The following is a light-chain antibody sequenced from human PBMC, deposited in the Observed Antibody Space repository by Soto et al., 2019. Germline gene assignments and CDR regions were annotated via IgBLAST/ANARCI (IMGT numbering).Light chain of an antibody. CDR1: QGISSY. V-gene: IGKV1-9*01. J-gene: IGKJ5*01. Sequence: IQLTQSPSSLSASIGDRVTITCRASQGISSYLAWYQQKPGKAPKLLIYTASTLQTGVPSRFSGSGSGTDFTLTISSLQPEDFATYYCQQLNDFPISLGQGTRLEIK. CDR3: QQLNDFPIS. CDR2: TAS.